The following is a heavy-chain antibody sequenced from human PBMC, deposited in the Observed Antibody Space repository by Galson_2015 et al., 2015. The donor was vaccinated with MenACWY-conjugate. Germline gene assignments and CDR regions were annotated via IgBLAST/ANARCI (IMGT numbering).Heavy chain of an antibody. V-gene: IGHV1-46*01. J-gene: IGHJ4*02. CDR2: IRPSGDDGT. CDR1: GYTFTTYY. Sequence: SVKVSCKASGYTFTTYYMHWVRQAPGQGLEWMGIIRPSGDDGTTYAQKFQGRVTIIADGSTNTAYMELSSLRPEDTAVYYCASFSKFYFDTTVGYYFEYWGQGTLVTVAS. CDR3: ASFSKFYFDTTVGYYFEY. D-gene: IGHD3-22*01.